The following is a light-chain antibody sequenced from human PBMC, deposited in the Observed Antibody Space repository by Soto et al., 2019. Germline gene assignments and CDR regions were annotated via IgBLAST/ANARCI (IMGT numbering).Light chain of an antibody. CDR1: QSVSSSD. J-gene: IGKJ2*01. Sequence: EIVLTQSPGTLSLSPGDRATLSCRASQSVSSSDLAWYQQKPGQAPRLLIYGASTRATGIPDRFSGSGSGTDFTLTIRRLEPEDFAVYYCQQYGGSPLYTFGQGTK. V-gene: IGKV3-20*01. CDR2: GAS. CDR3: QQYGGSPLYT.